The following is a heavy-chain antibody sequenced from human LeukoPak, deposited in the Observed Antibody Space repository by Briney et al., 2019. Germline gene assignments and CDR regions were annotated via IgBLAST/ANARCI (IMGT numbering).Heavy chain of an antibody. CDR1: GITFSNYA. J-gene: IGHJ4*02. Sequence: PGGSLRLSCVASGITFSNYAMSWVRQAPGKGLEWVSAIIGSGVTTYYADSVKGRLTISRDNSKNTLYLQMNSLRAEDTAVYYCAKGRNGWSTKSLFDYWGQGTLVTVSS. CDR3: AKGRNGWSTKSLFDY. V-gene: IGHV3-23*01. D-gene: IGHD6-19*01. CDR2: IIGSGVTT.